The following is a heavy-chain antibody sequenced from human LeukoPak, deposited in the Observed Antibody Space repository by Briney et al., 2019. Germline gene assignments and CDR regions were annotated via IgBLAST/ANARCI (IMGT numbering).Heavy chain of an antibody. V-gene: IGHV3-66*01. Sequence: GGSLRLSCAASGFTVSSNYMSWVRQAPGKGLEWVSVINSSSSTYYADSVKGRFTISRDNSKNMLYLKMSSLRPEDTAIYYCVKGNRSPSPIYDMDVWGQGTTVTVS. J-gene: IGHJ6*02. CDR2: INSSSST. CDR1: GFTVSSNY. CDR3: VKGNRSPSPIYDMDV. D-gene: IGHD6-13*01.